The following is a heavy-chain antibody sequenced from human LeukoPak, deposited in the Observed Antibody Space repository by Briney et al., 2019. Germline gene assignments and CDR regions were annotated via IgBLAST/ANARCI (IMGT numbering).Heavy chain of an antibody. CDR1: GYTFTGYY. CDR3: ARDPYYYDSSGYDY. Sequence: ASVKVSCKASGYTFTGYYIHWVRQAPGQGLEWMGWINPNSGVTHYPQKFQGRVTMTRDTSIRTAYMEVSSLRSDDTAVYYCARDPYYYDSSGYDYWGQGTLVTVSS. V-gene: IGHV1-2*02. J-gene: IGHJ4*02. D-gene: IGHD3-22*01. CDR2: INPNSGVT.